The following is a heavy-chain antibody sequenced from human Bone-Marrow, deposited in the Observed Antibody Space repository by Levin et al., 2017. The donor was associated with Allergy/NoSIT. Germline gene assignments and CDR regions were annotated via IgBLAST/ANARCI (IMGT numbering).Heavy chain of an antibody. V-gene: IGHV3-20*04. CDR1: GFTFDDYA. CDR3: AKNWDYDILTGFTD. Sequence: ETLSLTCAASGFTFDDYAMSWVRQVPGKGLEWVAGIGSNGGGTGYAESVRGRFVVSRDNAENSVFLQMRSLRDDDTAFYYCAKNWDYDILTGFTDWGQGMLFTVSS. D-gene: IGHD3-9*01. CDR2: IGSNGGGT. J-gene: IGHJ4*02.